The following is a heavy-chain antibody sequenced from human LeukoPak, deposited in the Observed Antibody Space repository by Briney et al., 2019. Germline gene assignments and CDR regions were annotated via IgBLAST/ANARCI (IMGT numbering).Heavy chain of an antibody. CDR3: ARTHDYGDFYYFDY. V-gene: IGHV4-4*07. J-gene: IGHJ4*02. D-gene: IGHD4-17*01. CDR1: GGSISSYY. CDR2: IYTSGST. Sequence: SETLSLTCTVSGGSISSYYWSWIRQPAGKGLEWIGRIYTSGSTNYNPSLKSRVTMSVDTSKNQFSLKLSSVTAADTAVYYCARTHDYGDFYYFDYWGQGTLVTVSS.